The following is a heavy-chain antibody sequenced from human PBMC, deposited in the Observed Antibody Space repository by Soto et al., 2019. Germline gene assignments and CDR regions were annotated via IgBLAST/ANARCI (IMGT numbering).Heavy chain of an antibody. CDR3: AREFFWRSSSSPTYYYYLDV. Sequence: SETLSLTCTVSGGSVSSYHWTWIRQSPGKGLEWIGYIYYNGTTDYNPSLKSRVTISVSTSKRQFSLRLTSVTAADTAVYYCAREFFWRSSSSPTYYYYLDVWGKGTTVT. CDR1: GGSVSSYH. V-gene: IGHV4-59*02. J-gene: IGHJ6*03. D-gene: IGHD6-6*01. CDR2: IYYNGTT.